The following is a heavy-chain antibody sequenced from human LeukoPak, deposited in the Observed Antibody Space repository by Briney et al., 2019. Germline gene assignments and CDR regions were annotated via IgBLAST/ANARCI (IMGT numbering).Heavy chain of an antibody. CDR3: ARDKSDYDFWSGYYTVYYYYYYMDV. D-gene: IGHD3-3*01. Sequence: PGGTLRLSCAASGFTFSSHGMSWVRQAPGKGLEWVSAISGSGGSTYYADSVKGRFTISRDNSKNTLYLQMNSLRAEDTAVYYCARDKSDYDFWSGYYTVYYYYYYMDVWGKGTTVTVSS. V-gene: IGHV3-23*01. CDR1: GFTFSSHG. CDR2: ISGSGGST. J-gene: IGHJ6*03.